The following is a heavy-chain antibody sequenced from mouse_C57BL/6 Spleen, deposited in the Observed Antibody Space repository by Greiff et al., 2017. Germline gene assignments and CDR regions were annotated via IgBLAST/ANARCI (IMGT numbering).Heavy chain of an antibody. J-gene: IGHJ1*03. CDR1: GYTFTSYW. D-gene: IGHD2-4*01. CDR2: IDPSDSYT. CDR3: ARGEDYDHGWYFDV. V-gene: IGHV1-59*01. Sequence: QVHVKQPGAELVRPGTSVKLSCKASGYTFTSYWMHWVKQRPGQGLEWIGVIDPSDSYTNYNQKFKGKATLTVATSSSTAYMQLSSLTSEDSAVYYCARGEDYDHGWYFDVWGTGTTVTVSS.